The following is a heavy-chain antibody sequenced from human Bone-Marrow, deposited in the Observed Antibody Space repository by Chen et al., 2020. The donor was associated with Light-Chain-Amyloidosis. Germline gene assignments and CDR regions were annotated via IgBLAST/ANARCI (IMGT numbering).Heavy chain of an antibody. D-gene: IGHD3-10*01. CDR3: TRKGGYFDF. J-gene: IGHJ4*02. CDR2: VSGSTVST. V-gene: IGHV3-23*04. CDR1: GFNFSSFG. Sequence: VQLVESGGGLVQPGGSLRRSCATSGFNFSSFGMSWVRQAPGKGLEWVSTVSGSTVSTYYAGAVKGRFIISRDNSKSTLYLQMNSLRAGDTAVYFCTRKGGYFDFWGQGSLVTVSS.